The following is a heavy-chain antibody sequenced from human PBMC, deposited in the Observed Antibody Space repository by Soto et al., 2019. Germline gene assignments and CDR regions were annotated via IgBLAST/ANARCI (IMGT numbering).Heavy chain of an antibody. CDR3: AKLPPRAQRLARYYFDY. J-gene: IGHJ4*02. CDR2: IFPDDSDT. D-gene: IGHD3-9*01. V-gene: IGHV5-51*01. Sequence: GAAQKISCKGRGCTYTDYWIGSLRQMTGKGLEWMGIIFPDDSDTKYSPSFQGQVIISADRSITTAYLQMSSLKASDTAIYYCAKLPPRAQRLARYYFDYWGQGTPVTVSS. CDR1: GCTYTDYW.